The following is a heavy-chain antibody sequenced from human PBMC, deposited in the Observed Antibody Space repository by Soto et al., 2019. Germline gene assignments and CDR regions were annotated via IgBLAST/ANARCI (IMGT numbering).Heavy chain of an antibody. J-gene: IGHJ5*02. D-gene: IGHD2-2*01. CDR2: IYGTGST. V-gene: IGHV4-59*01. CDR3: ARKDSSSWSGNWFDP. Sequence: SETLSLTCTVSGGSISGYYWSWIRQPPGKGLEWIGYIYGTGSTNYNPSLKSRVTISADTSKNQFSLNLNSVTAADTAVYYCARKDSSSWSGNWFDPWGQGTLVTVSS. CDR1: GGSISGYY.